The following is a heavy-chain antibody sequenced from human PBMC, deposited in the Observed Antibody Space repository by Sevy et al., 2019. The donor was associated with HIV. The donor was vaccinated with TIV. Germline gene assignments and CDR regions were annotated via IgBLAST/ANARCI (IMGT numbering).Heavy chain of an antibody. CDR2: IRPDGSDK. D-gene: IGHD1-26*01. CDR3: ARGVGLDC. V-gene: IGHV3-7*01. Sequence: GGSLRLSCAASGFTFSPYWMTWVRQAPGKGLEWVANIRPDGSDKYYVDSVKGRFTISRDNAKNSLYLQMNSLRADDTAMYYCARGVGLDCWGQGALVPSPQ. CDR1: GFTFSPYW. J-gene: IGHJ4*02.